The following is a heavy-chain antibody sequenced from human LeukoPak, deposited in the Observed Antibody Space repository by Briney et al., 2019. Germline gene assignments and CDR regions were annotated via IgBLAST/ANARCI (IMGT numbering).Heavy chain of an antibody. CDR2: ITRSSGTI. V-gene: IGHV3-48*01. CDR3: ARVKVVVPTAFDYCDY. J-gene: IGHJ4*02. CDR1: GFTFSSYA. Sequence: GGSLRLSCAASGFTFSSYAMTWVRQAPGKGLEWVSYITRSSGTIHYADSVKGRFTISRDNAKNSLSLQMNSLRADDTAVYYCARVKVVVPTAFDYCDYWGQGTLVTVSS. D-gene: IGHD2-2*01.